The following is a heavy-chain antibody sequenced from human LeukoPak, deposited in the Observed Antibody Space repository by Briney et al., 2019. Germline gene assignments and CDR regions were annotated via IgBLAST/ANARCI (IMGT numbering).Heavy chain of an antibody. CDR2: IGTAGDT. V-gene: IGHV3-13*01. Sequence: GGSRPLSGAASGVTFSSYDMHGVGQATGKGREWVSAIGTAGDTYSTGSVKGRFTISRDNAMNSLSLQMTSLRAEDTAVYYCARDLGGGDHVLRFLEWLLSPIDYWGQGTLVTVSS. CDR3: ARDLGGGDHVLRFLEWLLSPIDY. CDR1: GVTFSSYD. D-gene: IGHD3-3*01. J-gene: IGHJ4*02.